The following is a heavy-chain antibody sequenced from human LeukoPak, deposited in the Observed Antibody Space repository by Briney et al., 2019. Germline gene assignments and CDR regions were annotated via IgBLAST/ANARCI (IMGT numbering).Heavy chain of an antibody. J-gene: IGHJ4*02. CDR2: IKEDGSEK. CDR1: GFTFSNYW. CDR3: ARDPCPDY. V-gene: IGHV3-7*01. Sequence: GGSLRLSCSASGFTFSNYWMSWVRQAPGKGLEWVANIKEDGSEKYYADSVKGRFTISRDNAKNSLYLQMNGLRDEDTAVYYCARDPCPDYWGQGTLVTVSS.